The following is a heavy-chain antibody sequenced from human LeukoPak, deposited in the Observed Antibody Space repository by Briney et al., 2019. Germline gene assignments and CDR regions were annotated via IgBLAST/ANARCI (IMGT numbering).Heavy chain of an antibody. V-gene: IGHV1-69*05. CDR3: ASRTSPYYYDSSGYYYYYYMDV. D-gene: IGHD3-22*01. CDR2: IIPIFGTA. CDR1: GGTFSSYA. J-gene: IGHJ6*03. Sequence: GASVKVSCKASGGTFSSYAISWVRQAPGQGLEWMGGIIPIFGTANYAQKFQGRVTITTDESTSTAYMELSSLRSEDTAVYYCASRTSPYYYDSSGYYYYYYMDVWGKGTTVTVSS.